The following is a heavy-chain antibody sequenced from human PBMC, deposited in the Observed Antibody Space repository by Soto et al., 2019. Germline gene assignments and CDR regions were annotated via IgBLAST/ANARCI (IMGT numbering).Heavy chain of an antibody. CDR2: ISHSGTT. Sequence: QVQLQESGPGLVKASGTLSLTCAVSAGSFSSSDWWTWVRQPPGKGLEWIGDISHSGTTNYNPSLMSRVSISVDRSKNQFSLKLTSVTAADTAVYYCARGQLWFPWGQGTLVTVSS. J-gene: IGHJ5*02. D-gene: IGHD3-22*01. CDR1: AGSFSSSDW. CDR3: ARGQLWFP. V-gene: IGHV4-4*02.